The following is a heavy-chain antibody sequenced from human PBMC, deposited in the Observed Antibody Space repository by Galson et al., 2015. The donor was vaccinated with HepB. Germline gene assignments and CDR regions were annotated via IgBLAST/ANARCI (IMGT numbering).Heavy chain of an antibody. J-gene: IGHJ4*02. CDR1: GFTFSSYA. CDR3: ASLGYSGYDYFHYFDF. Sequence: SLRLSCAASGFTFSSYAMHWVRQAPGKGLEWVAVISYDGSNKYYADSVKGRFTISRDNSKNTLYLQMNSLRAEDTDVYYCASLGYSGYDYFHYFDFWGQGTLVTVSS. CDR2: ISYDGSNK. V-gene: IGHV3-30-3*01. D-gene: IGHD5-12*01.